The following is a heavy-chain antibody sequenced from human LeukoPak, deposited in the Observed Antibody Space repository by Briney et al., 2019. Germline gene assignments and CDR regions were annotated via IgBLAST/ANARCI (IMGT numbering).Heavy chain of an antibody. J-gene: IGHJ4*02. CDR3: ARIWGHLGRFDY. Sequence: SETLSLTCTVSGGSTSGYSWSWIRQPPGKGLEWIGYIYHSGSTNYNPSFKSRVTISIDTSKIQFSLKLSSVTAADTAVYYCARIWGHLGRFDYWGQGALVTVSS. D-gene: IGHD3-10*01. CDR2: IYHSGST. CDR1: GGSTSGYS. V-gene: IGHV4-59*01.